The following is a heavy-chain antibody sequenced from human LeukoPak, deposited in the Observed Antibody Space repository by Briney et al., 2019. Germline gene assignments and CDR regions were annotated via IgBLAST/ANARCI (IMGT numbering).Heavy chain of an antibody. CDR3: ARSNGYGLVGI. D-gene: IGHD3-10*01. V-gene: IGHV4-34*01. Sequence: PSETLSLTCAVYGGSFSGYYWSWIRQPPGKGLEWIGEINHSGSTSYNPSLKSRVTISVDTSKNHFSLTLSSVTAADTAVYYCARSNGYGLVGIWGQGTMVTVSS. J-gene: IGHJ3*02. CDR1: GGSFSGYY. CDR2: INHSGST.